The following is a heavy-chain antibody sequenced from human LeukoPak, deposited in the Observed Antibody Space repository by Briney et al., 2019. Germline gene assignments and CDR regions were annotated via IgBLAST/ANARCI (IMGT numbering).Heavy chain of an antibody. CDR3: AELGITMIGGV. D-gene: IGHD3-10*02. CDR1: GFTFSSYA. V-gene: IGHV3-23*01. CDR2: ISGSGGTT. J-gene: IGHJ6*04. Sequence: GGSLRLSCAASGFTFSSYAMSWVRQAPGKGLEWVSSISGSGGTTYYADSVKGRFTISRDNAKNSLYLQMNSLRAEDTAVYYCAELGITMIGGVWGKGTTVTISS.